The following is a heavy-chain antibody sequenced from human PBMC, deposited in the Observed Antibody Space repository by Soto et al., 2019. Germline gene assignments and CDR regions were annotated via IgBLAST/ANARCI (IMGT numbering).Heavy chain of an antibody. CDR2: IYPGDSDP. CDR3: ARTGSPVTFYYYYGMDV. Sequence: PGESLKISCQGSGYSFTSYWIGWVRQMPGKGLELMGIIYPGDSDPRYSPSFQGQVTISADKSISTDYLQWSSLKASDTAMYYCARTGSPVTFYYYYGMDVWGHGPTVTVSS. V-gene: IGHV5-51*01. CDR1: GYSFTSYW. D-gene: IGHD5-18*01. J-gene: IGHJ6*02.